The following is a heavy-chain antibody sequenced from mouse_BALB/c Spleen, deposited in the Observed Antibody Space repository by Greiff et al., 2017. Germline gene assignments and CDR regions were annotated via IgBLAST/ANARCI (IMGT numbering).Heavy chain of an antibody. Sequence: EVMLVESGGGLVKPGGSLKLSCAASGFAFSSYDMSWVRQTPEKRLEWVAYISSGGGSTYYPDTVKGRFTISRDNAKNTLYLQMSSLKSEDTAMYYCARQALRYERNAMDYWGQGTSVTVSS. CDR3: ARQALRYERNAMDY. D-gene: IGHD2-14*01. CDR2: ISSGGGST. V-gene: IGHV5-12-1*01. J-gene: IGHJ4*01. CDR1: GFAFSSYD.